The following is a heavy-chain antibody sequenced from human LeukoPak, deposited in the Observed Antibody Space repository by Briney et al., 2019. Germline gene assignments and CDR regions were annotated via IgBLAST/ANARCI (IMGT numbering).Heavy chain of an antibody. Sequence: GGSLRLSCAASGFTFSSYEMNWVRQAPGKGLEWVSYISSSGSTIYYADSVKGRFTISRDNAKNSLYLQMNSLGAEDTAVYYCARVIAAAHGHPIHYYYYMDVWGKGTTVTVSS. CDR2: ISSSGSTI. CDR3: ARVIAAAHGHPIHYYYYMDV. CDR1: GFTFSSYE. J-gene: IGHJ6*03. D-gene: IGHD6-13*01. V-gene: IGHV3-48*03.